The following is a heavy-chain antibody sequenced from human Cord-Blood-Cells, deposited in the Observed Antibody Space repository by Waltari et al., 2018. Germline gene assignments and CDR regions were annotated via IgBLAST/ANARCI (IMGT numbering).Heavy chain of an antibody. CDR1: GYTFTDYY. CDR2: VDPDDGET. V-gene: IGHV1-69-2*01. D-gene: IGHD6-13*01. CDR3: ATGRHSSSWYIDY. J-gene: IGHJ4*02. Sequence: EVQLVQSGAEVKKPGATVKISCKVSGYTFTDYYMHWVQQAPGKGLEWMGLVDPDDGETKNAEKFQRGVTITADTSTDTAYMERSSLRAEDTAVYYCATGRHSSSWYIDYWGQGTLVTVSS.